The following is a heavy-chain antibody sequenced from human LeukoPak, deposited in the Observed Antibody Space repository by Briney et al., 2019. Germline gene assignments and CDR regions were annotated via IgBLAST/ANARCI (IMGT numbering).Heavy chain of an antibody. J-gene: IGHJ5*02. CDR3: ARDNSVGDYAWWFDP. CDR2: INPSGSST. CDR1: GYAFTRHY. V-gene: IGHV1-46*01. D-gene: IGHD1-26*01. Sequence: ASVKVSCKASGYAFTRHYMHWVRQAPGQGLEWMGLINPSGSSTIYAQRFQGRVTMTRDMSTSTDYMELSSLRSEDTAVYYCARDNSVGDYAWWFDPWGQGTLVTVSS.